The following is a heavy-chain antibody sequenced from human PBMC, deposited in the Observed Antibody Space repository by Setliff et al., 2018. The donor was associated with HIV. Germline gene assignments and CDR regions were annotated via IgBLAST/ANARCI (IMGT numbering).Heavy chain of an antibody. D-gene: IGHD1-26*01. V-gene: IGHV4-39*01. CDR2: IYHSGST. CDR1: GGSIDSFSYY. Sequence: SETLSLTCAVSGGSIDSFSYYWGWIRQTPGKELEWIGNIYHSGSTNYNPSLKSRAAISVDRSKRHFFLKLRSVTAADTAVYYCARQWAERVMDVWGNGTTFTVSS. CDR3: ARQWAERVMDV. J-gene: IGHJ6*03.